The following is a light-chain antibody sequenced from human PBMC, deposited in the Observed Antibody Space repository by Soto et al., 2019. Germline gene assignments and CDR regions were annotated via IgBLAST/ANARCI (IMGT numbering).Light chain of an antibody. Sequence: EIVLTQSPATLSLSPGNRATLSCRASQSVTNFLAWYQQKPCQAPRLLIYDATNRATGIPARFSGSGSGTDFTLTISSLEPYDCAVYYCQHRGNWPAITFGQGTRLELK. CDR3: QHRGNWPAIT. J-gene: IGKJ5*01. CDR1: QSVTNF. V-gene: IGKV3-11*01. CDR2: DAT.